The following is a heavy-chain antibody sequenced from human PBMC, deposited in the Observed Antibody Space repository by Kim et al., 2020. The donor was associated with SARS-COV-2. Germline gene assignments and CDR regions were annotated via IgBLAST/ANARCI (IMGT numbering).Heavy chain of an antibody. J-gene: IGHJ6*02. CDR2: IYTSGST. CDR3: ARDPPYSSSSLYGMDV. V-gene: IGHV4-61*02. D-gene: IGHD6-6*01. Sequence: SETLSLICTVSGGSISSGSYYWSWIRQPAGKGLEWIGRIYTSGSTNYNPSLKSRVTISVDTSKNQFSLKLSSVTAADTAVYYCARDPPYSSSSLYGMDVWGQGTTVTVSS. CDR1: GGSISSGSYY.